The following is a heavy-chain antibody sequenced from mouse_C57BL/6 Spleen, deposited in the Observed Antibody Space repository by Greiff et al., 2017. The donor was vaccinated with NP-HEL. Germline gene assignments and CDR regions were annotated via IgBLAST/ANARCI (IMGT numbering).Heavy chain of an antibody. CDR1: GFTFSSYA. CDR2: ISDGGSYT. Sequence: EVKLVESGGGLVKPGGSLKLSCAASGFTFSSYAMSWVRQTPEKRLEWVATISDGGSYTYYPDNVKGRFTISRDNAKNNLYLQMSHLKSEDTAMYYCAREDYYGNPYWYFDVWGTGTTVTVSS. CDR3: AREDYYGNPYWYFDV. V-gene: IGHV5-4*01. D-gene: IGHD1-1*01. J-gene: IGHJ1*03.